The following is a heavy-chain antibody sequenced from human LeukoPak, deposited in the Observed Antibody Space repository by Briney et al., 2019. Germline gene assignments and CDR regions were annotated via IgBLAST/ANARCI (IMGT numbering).Heavy chain of an antibody. D-gene: IGHD1-1*01. CDR1: GGSFSGYY. Sequence: SETLSLTCAVYGGSFSGYYWSWIRQPPGKGLEWIGEINHSGSTNYNPSLKSRVTIPVDTSKNQFSLKLSSVTAADTAVYYCARGRGNWNAGGNYFDYWGQGTLVTVSS. J-gene: IGHJ4*02. V-gene: IGHV4-34*01. CDR2: INHSGST. CDR3: ARGRGNWNAGGNYFDY.